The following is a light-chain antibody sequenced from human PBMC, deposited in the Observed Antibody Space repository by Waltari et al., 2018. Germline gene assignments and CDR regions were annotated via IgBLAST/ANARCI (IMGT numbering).Light chain of an antibody. V-gene: IGLV1-51*01. CDR1: SPHLRNYY. Sequence: QSVLTQPPSVSAAPGQKVTIPCPGSSPHLRNYYVSRYHQLPGAAPKLLIYDNNKRPSGIPDRFSASKSGTSATLDITGLQIGDEADYYCATWDNSLTAVVFGGGTKLTVL. CDR3: ATWDNSLTAVV. CDR2: DNN. J-gene: IGLJ2*01.